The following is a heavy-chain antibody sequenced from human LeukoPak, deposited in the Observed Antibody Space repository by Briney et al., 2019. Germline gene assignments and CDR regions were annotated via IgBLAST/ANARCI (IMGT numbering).Heavy chain of an antibody. D-gene: IGHD3-10*01. Sequence: ASVKVSCKASGYTFTSYGISWVRQAPGQGLEWMGWISAYNGDTNYPQKLQGRLTMTIDTSTSTAYMELRSLRSDDTAVYYCARRSSLWFGVSYYDYYGMDVWGQGTTVTVSS. CDR1: GYTFTSYG. CDR3: ARRSSLWFGVSYYDYYGMDV. CDR2: ISAYNGDT. V-gene: IGHV1-18*01. J-gene: IGHJ6*02.